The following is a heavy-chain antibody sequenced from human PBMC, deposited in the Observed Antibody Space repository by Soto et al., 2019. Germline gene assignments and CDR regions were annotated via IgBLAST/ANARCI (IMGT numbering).Heavy chain of an antibody. CDR2: IYPSGRT. CDR3: TFRPDYFYVMDV. V-gene: IGHV4-4*02. J-gene: IGHJ6*02. CDR1: GGSISSNKW. Sequence: QVQLQESGPGLVKPSGTLSLTCGVSGGSISSNKWWSWVRQPPGKGLEWIGEIYPSGRTKYNPSLKSQVTISVDKSKNQFSLKLSSVTAADTAVYYCTFRPDYFYVMDVWGQGTTVTVSS.